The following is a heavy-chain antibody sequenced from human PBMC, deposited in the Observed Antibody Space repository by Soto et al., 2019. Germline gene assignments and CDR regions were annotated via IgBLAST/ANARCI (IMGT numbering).Heavy chain of an antibody. CDR1: GFTFSSFA. V-gene: IGHV3-23*01. CDR2: INSRAGTT. J-gene: IGHJ4*02. CDR3: AKDRSSTSCYAFDY. D-gene: IGHD2-2*01. Sequence: GGSLRLSCAASGFTFSSFAMSWVRQAPGKGLEWVSGINSRAGTTYYADSVKGRFTISRDNSKNTLYLQMDSLTAEDTAVYYCAKDRSSTSCYAFDYWGRGTLVTVSS.